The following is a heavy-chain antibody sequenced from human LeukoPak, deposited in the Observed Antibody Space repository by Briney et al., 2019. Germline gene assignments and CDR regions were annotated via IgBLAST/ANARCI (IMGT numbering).Heavy chain of an antibody. CDR1: GYSFTGYY. CDR2: INPNSGGT. V-gene: IGHV1-2*02. J-gene: IGHJ4*02. Sequence: ASVKVSCKAPGYSFTGYYMHWVRQAPGQGLEWMGWINPNSGGTNYAQKFQGRVTMTRDTSISTAYMELSRLRSDDTAVYYCARADNGAARPGYWGQGTLVTVSS. D-gene: IGHD6-6*01. CDR3: ARADNGAARPGY.